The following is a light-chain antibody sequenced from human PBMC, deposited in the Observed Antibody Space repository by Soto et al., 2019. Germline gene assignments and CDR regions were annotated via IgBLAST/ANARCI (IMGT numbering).Light chain of an antibody. Sequence: QSALTQPASVSGSPGQSITISCTGTSSDVGSYNLVSWYQQHPGKAPKLMIYEVSKRPSGVSNLFSGSKSGNTASLTISGXXXXXEADYYCCSYAGSSIPVVFGGGTKLTV. CDR1: SSDVGSYNL. J-gene: IGLJ2*01. CDR2: EVS. V-gene: IGLV2-23*02. CDR3: CSYAGSSIPVV.